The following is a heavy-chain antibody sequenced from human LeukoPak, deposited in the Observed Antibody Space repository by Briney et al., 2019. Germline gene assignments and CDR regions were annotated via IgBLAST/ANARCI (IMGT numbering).Heavy chain of an antibody. Sequence: SETLSLTCAVSGGSISSSNWWSWVRQPPGKGLEWIGEIYHSGSTNYNPSLKSRVTISVDKSKNQFSLKLSSVTAADTAVYYCAREGGYTRSRGYFDYWGQGTLVTVSS. CDR1: GGSISSSNW. CDR3: AREGGYTRSRGYFDY. CDR2: IYHSGST. V-gene: IGHV4-4*02. D-gene: IGHD5-12*01. J-gene: IGHJ4*02.